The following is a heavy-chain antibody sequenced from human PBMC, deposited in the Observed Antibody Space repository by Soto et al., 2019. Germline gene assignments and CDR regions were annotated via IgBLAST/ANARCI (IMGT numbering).Heavy chain of an antibody. V-gene: IGHV4-30-4*01. CDR1: GGSISSGDYY. D-gene: IGHD2-2*01. CDR3: ARSSEYFQH. CDR2: SYYSGST. Sequence: QVQLQESGPGLVKPSQTLSLTCTVSGGSISSGDYYWSWIRQPPGQGLEWVGYSYYSGSTYYNPSLTSRVTLSVDTSTTPFSLKMSSVPAADAAVYYCARSSEYFQHWGQGTLVTVSS. J-gene: IGHJ1*01.